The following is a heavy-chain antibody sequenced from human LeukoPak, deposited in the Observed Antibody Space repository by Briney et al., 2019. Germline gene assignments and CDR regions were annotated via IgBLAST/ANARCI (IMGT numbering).Heavy chain of an antibody. D-gene: IGHD2-2*01. J-gene: IGHJ6*03. Sequence: PGGSLRLSCAASGFTFSSYAMSWVRQAPGKGLEWVSAISGSGGSTYYADSVKGRFTISRDNSKNTPYLQMNSLRAEDTAVYYCAKGGRERVVPRPYYYYYMDVWGKGTTVTVSS. CDR1: GFTFSSYA. CDR2: ISGSGGST. CDR3: AKGGRERVVPRPYYYYYMDV. V-gene: IGHV3-23*01.